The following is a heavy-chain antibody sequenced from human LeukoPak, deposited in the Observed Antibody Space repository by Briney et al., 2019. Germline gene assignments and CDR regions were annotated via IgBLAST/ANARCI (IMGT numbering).Heavy chain of an antibody. J-gene: IGHJ2*01. Sequence: GGPLTLLCAPCGFLLRRSDLLCLRQATGKALECVSNKGKCGDKYYADSVKGRFAISRENGVNAFVLQMNSLRIGETDGYYCAREVTDTVTMGWYFDLWGRGTLVTVSS. CDR3: AREVTDTVTMGWYFDL. CDR2: KGKCGDK. D-gene: IGHD4-17*01. CDR1: GFLLRRSD. V-gene: IGHV3-13*01.